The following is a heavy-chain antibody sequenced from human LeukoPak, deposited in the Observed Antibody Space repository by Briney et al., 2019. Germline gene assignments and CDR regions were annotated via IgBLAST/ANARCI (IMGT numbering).Heavy chain of an antibody. J-gene: IGHJ5*02. CDR3: ARGGMGYDILTGYYNHNWFDP. Sequence: SETLSLTCTVSGGSISSSSYYWGWIRQPPGKGLEWIGYIYHSGSTYYNPSLKSRVTISVDRSKNQFSLKLSSVTAADTAVYYCARGGMGYDILTGYYNHNWFDPWGQGTLVTVSS. CDR1: GGSISSSSYY. D-gene: IGHD3-9*01. CDR2: IYHSGST. V-gene: IGHV4-39*07.